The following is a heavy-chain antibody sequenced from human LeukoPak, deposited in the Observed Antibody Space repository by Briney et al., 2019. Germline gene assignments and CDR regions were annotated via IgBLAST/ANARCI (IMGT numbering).Heavy chain of an antibody. CDR2: ISGSSSYI. D-gene: IGHD2-15*01. Sequence: PGGSLRLSCVGSGFTFSSYSMNWVRKAPGKGLGWVSSISGSSSYIYYADSVKGRFTISRDIAKNSLYLQMNSLRAEDTAVYYCARGYWSGGSCYRLDYWGQGTLVIVSS. V-gene: IGHV3-21*01. CDR3: ARGYWSGGSCYRLDY. CDR1: GFTFSSYS. J-gene: IGHJ4*02.